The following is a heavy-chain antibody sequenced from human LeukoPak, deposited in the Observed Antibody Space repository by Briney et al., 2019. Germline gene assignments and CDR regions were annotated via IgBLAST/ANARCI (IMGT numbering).Heavy chain of an antibody. D-gene: IGHD3-10*01. V-gene: IGHV4-59*01. CDR3: ARESMVRGYDY. CDR1: GGSISSYY. CDR2: IYYSGST. Sequence: PSETLSLTCTVSGGSISSYYWSWIRQTPGKGLEWIGYIYYSGSTNYNPSLKSRVTISVDTSKNQFSLKLSSVTAADTAVYYCARESMVRGYDYWGQGTLVTVSS. J-gene: IGHJ4*02.